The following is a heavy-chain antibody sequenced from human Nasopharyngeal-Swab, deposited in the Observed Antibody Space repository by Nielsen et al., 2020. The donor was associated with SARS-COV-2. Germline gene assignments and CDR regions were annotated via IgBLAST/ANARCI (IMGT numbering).Heavy chain of an antibody. CDR2: INWNGGST. D-gene: IGHD6-13*01. CDR3: ARDAEQPGDYYYGMDV. J-gene: IGHJ6*02. Sequence: WIRQPPGKGLEWVSGINWNGGSTGYADSVKGRFTISRDNAKNSLYLQMNSLRAEDTALYHCARDAEQPGDYYYGMDVWGQGTTVTVSS. V-gene: IGHV3-20*01.